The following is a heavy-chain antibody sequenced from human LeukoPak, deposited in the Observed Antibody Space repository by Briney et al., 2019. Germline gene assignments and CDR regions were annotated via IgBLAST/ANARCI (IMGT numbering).Heavy chain of an antibody. Sequence: PSETLSLTCTVSGGSISSGSYYWGWIRQPPGKGLEWIGSIYYSGSTYYNPSLKSRVTISVDTSKNQFSLKLSSVTAADTAVYYCARSPLDYYGSGSYYNDAFDIWGQGTMVTVSS. CDR3: ARSPLDYYGSGSYYNDAFDI. CDR1: GGSISSGSYY. J-gene: IGHJ3*02. CDR2: IYYSGST. V-gene: IGHV4-39*01. D-gene: IGHD3-10*01.